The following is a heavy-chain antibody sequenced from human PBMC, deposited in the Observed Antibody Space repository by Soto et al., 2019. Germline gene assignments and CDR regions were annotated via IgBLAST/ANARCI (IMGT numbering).Heavy chain of an antibody. CDR2: IYYGGST. CDR3: ARDSSGAAAGGYYFDY. D-gene: IGHD6-13*01. V-gene: IGHV4-59*01. J-gene: IGHJ4*02. Sequence: SETLSLTCTVSGGSIRSYYWSWIRQPPGKGLEWIGYIYYGGSTNYSPSLKSRVTMSVDTSKNQFSLKLSSVTAADTAMYYCARDSSGAAAGGYYFDYWGQGTLVTVSS. CDR1: GGSIRSYY.